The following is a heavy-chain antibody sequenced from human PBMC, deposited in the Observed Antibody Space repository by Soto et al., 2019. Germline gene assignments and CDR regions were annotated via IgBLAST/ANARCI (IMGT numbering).Heavy chain of an antibody. CDR3: ARVPVGAYRKFDP. CDR1: GFALSSYW. Sequence: EVQLVESGGGLVQAGGSLRLSCAASGFALSSYWMHWVRRVPGKGLVWVSRINPDGSRIDYADSVRGRFTISRDNAKNTLFLQMNNLRAEATALYHCARVPVGAYRKFDPWRQGTLVTVSS. CDR2: INPDGSRI. V-gene: IGHV3-74*01. D-gene: IGHD2-8*02. J-gene: IGHJ5*02.